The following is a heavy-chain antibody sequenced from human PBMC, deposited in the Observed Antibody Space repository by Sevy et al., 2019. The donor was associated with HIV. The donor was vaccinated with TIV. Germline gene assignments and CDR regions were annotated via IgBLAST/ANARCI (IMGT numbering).Heavy chain of an antibody. J-gene: IGHJ6*02. CDR2: IRSKAYGGTT. CDR3: TRRLQFPYYGMDV. Sequence: GGSLRLSCTASGFTFGDYAMSWFRQPPGKGLEWVGFIRSKAYGGTTEYAASVKGRFTISRDDSKSIAYLQMNSLKTEDTAVYYCTRRLQFPYYGMDVWGQGTTVTVSS. V-gene: IGHV3-49*03. CDR1: GFTFGDYA. D-gene: IGHD5-12*01.